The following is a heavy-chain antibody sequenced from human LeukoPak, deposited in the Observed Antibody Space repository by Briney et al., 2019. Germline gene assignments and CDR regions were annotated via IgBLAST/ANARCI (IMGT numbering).Heavy chain of an antibody. CDR3: ASSIKIGLPDAFDI. D-gene: IGHD3-3*02. CDR2: IWYDGSNK. V-gene: IGHV3-33*01. CDR1: GFTFSSYG. J-gene: IGHJ3*02. Sequence: GGSLRLSCAASGFTFSSYGMHWVRQAPGKGLEWVAVIWYDGSNKYYADSVKGRFTISRDNSKNTLYLQMNSLGAEDTAVYYCASSIKIGLPDAFDIWGQGTMVTVSS.